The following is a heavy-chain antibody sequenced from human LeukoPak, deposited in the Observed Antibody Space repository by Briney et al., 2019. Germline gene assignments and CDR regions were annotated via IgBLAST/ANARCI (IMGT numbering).Heavy chain of an antibody. CDR2: IAGSDGFT. Sequence: GGSLRLSCAASGFTFDDYAMHWVRQAPGKGLEWVSVIAGSDGFTQYADSVKGRFTISRDNSKNTLYLQMNSLRAEDTAVYYCAKFHSGSYPYDAFDIWGQGTMVTVSS. J-gene: IGHJ3*02. CDR1: GFTFDDYA. CDR3: AKFHSGSYPYDAFDI. V-gene: IGHV3-23*01. D-gene: IGHD1-26*01.